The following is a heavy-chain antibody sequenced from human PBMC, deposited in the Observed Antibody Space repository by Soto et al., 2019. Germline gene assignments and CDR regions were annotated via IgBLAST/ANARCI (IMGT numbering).Heavy chain of an antibody. V-gene: IGHV4-59*08. CDR3: ARSVRYFDWLCFDP. J-gene: IGHJ5*02. D-gene: IGHD3-9*01. CDR2: IYYSGST. CDR1: GGSISSYY. Sequence: SETLSLTCTVSGGSISSYYWSWIRQPPGKGLEWIGYIYYSGSTNYNPSLKSRVTISVDTSKNQFSLKLSSVTAADTAVYYCARSVRYFDWLCFDPWGQGTLVTVSS.